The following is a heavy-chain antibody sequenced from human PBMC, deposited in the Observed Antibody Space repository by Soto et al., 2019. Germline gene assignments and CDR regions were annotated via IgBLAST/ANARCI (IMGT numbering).Heavy chain of an antibody. J-gene: IGHJ4*02. CDR1: GFTFSSYA. CDR2: ISYDGSNK. V-gene: IGHV3-30-3*01. Sequence: QVQLVESGGGVVQPGRSLRLSCAASGFTFSSYAMHWVRQAPGKGLEWVAVISYDGSNKYYADSVKGRFTISRDNSKNTLYLQRNSLRAEDTAVYYCARDRSGEEWELPKEIDYWGQGTLVTVSS. D-gene: IGHD1-26*01. CDR3: ARDRSGEEWELPKEIDY.